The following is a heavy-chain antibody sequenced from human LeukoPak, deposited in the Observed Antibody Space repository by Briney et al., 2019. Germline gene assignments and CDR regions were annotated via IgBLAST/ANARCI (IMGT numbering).Heavy chain of an antibody. CDR3: AAGYCSGGSCHRSFDY. CDR1: GFTFSSYS. V-gene: IGHV3-21*01. Sequence: QSGGSLRLSCAASGFTFSSYSMNWVRQAPGKGLEWVSSISSSSSYIYYADSVKGRFTISRDNAKNSLYLQMNSLRAEDTAVYYCAAGYCSGGSCHRSFDYWGQGTLVTVSS. D-gene: IGHD2-15*01. J-gene: IGHJ4*02. CDR2: ISSSSSYI.